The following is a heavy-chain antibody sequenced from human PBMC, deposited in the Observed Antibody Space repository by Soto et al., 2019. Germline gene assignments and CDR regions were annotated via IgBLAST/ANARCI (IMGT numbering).Heavy chain of an antibody. D-gene: IGHD3-22*01. CDR2: SMPIFGKA. CDR1: GGTFSSYA. Sequence: QVQLVQYGAEVKKPGSSVKVSCKASGGTFSSYAITWVRQAPGQGLEWMGGSMPIFGKANYAQKFQGKVTIIADKSTSTAYIERSSLRSEDTAVYYCARDRGTSSVYYPYWFHPWGQASMVTVSS. J-gene: IGHJ5*02. CDR3: ARDRGTSSVYYPYWFHP. V-gene: IGHV1-69*14.